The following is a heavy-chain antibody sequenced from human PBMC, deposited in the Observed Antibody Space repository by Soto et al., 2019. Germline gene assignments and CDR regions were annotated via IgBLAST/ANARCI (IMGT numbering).Heavy chain of an antibody. D-gene: IGHD3-16*01. CDR1: GASVTRGDFY. Sequence: QVQLQEPGPRLVSPSETLSLTCTVSGASVTRGDFYWSWIGQTPGNGVGRIGYIYYNETAYYTPSLKSRTAISVDTSKTHFTLTLTSATAADTAIYYCGALRAGGWGQGSLVTVSS. CDR3: GALRAGG. J-gene: IGHJ4*02. V-gene: IGHV4-30-4*01. CDR2: IYYNETA.